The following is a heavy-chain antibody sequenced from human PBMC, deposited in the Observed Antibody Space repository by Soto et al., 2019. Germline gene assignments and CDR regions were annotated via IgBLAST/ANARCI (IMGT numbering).Heavy chain of an antibody. CDR1: GYTFTSYA. CDR2: INAGNGNT. D-gene: IGHD2-2*01. CDR3: ARDSGFVVVPAAMLVLGWFDP. J-gene: IGHJ5*02. Sequence: VASVKVSCKASGYTFTSYAMHWVRQAPGQRLEWMGWINAGNGNTKYSQKFQGRVTITRDTSASTAYMELSSLRSEDTAVYYCARDSGFVVVPAAMLVLGWFDPWGQGTLVTVSS. V-gene: IGHV1-3*01.